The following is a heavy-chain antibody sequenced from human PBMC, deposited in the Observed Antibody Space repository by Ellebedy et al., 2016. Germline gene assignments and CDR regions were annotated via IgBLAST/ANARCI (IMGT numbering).Heavy chain of an antibody. CDR3: ARGRVGGVPYYFDY. CDR1: GYTFTSYD. J-gene: IGHJ4*02. CDR2: MNPNSGNT. Sequence: ASVKVSXKASGYTFTSYDINWVRQATGQGLEWMGWMNPNSGNTGYAQKFQGRVTMTRNTSITTAYMELSSLRSEDTAVYYCARGRVGGVPYYFDYWGQGTLVTVSS. D-gene: IGHD3-16*01. V-gene: IGHV1-8*01.